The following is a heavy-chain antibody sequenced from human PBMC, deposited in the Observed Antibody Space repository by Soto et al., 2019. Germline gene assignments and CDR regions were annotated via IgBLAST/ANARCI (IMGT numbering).Heavy chain of an antibody. D-gene: IGHD6-13*01. CDR1: GGTFSSYA. CDR2: IIPIFGTA. Sequence: QVQLVQSGAEVKKPGSSVKVSCKASGGTFSSYAISWVRQAPGQGLEWMGGIIPIFGTANYAQKFQGRVTITADETTSTAYMEVSSLRSEDTAVYYCARGQTSSLYSSRIDAFDIWGQGTMVTVSS. CDR3: ARGQTSSLYSSRIDAFDI. V-gene: IGHV1-69*01. J-gene: IGHJ3*02.